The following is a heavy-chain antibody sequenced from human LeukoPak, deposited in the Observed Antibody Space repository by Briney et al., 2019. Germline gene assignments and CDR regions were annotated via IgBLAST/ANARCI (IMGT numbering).Heavy chain of an antibody. J-gene: IGHJ3*02. CDR1: GFTFSSYA. CDR3: AKDLYVSSSIAAAGDAFDI. CDR2: ISGSGGST. Sequence: GGSLRLSCAASGFTFSSYAMSWVRQAPGKGLEWVSAISGSGGSTYYADSVKGLFTISRDNSKNTLYLQMNSLRAEDTAVYYCAKDLYVSSSIAAAGDAFDIWGQGTMVTVSS. V-gene: IGHV3-23*01. D-gene: IGHD6-13*01.